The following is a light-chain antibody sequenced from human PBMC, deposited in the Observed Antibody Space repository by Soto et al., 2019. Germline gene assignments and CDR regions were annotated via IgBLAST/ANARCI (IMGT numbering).Light chain of an antibody. Sequence: DIQMTQSPSTLSASVGDRVTITCRASQSISSWLAWYQQKPGKAPKLLIYKASSLESGVPSRFSGSGSGTEFTLTISSLQPDDFATYYCKQYNSYRTFGQGTKMEIK. J-gene: IGKJ1*01. CDR1: QSISSW. CDR3: KQYNSYRT. CDR2: KAS. V-gene: IGKV1-5*03.